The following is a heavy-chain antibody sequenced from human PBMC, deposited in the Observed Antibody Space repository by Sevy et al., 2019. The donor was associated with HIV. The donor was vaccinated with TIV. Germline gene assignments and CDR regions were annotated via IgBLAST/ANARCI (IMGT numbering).Heavy chain of an antibody. J-gene: IGHJ6*02. CDR1: GFTFTTYT. Sequence: GGSLRLSCAASGFTFTTYTINWVRQAPGKGLEWVSSISSSSSYIYYTDSVKGRFSISRDNAKNSLYLQMDSLRAEDTAVNYCARVLDSYYSIDVWGQGTTVTVSS. CDR2: ISSSSSYI. CDR3: ARVLDSYYSIDV. V-gene: IGHV3-21*01. D-gene: IGHD1-26*01.